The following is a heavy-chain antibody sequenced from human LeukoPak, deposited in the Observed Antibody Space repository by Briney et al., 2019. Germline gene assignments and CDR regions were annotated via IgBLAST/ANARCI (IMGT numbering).Heavy chain of an antibody. V-gene: IGHV3-23*01. Sequence: GGSLRLSCAASGFTFSSYAMSWVRQAAGKGREWVSAISGSGGSTDYAGSGKGRFTISRENAKNTLYLQRNSLRAEDTAVYYCAKGLWFGELLPFDIWGQGTMVTVSS. D-gene: IGHD3-10*01. CDR1: GFTFSSYA. J-gene: IGHJ3*02. CDR3: AKGLWFGELLPFDI. CDR2: ISGSGGST.